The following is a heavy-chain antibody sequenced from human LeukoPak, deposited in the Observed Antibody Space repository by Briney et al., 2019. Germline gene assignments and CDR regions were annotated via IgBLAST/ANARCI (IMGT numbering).Heavy chain of an antibody. CDR1: GGSISSSSYY. V-gene: IGHV4-39*01. D-gene: IGHD3-16*01. CDR2: IYYSGST. Sequence: SETLSLTCTVSGGSISSSSYYWGWIRHPPGKGLEWIGSIYYSGSTYYNPSLKSRVTISVDTSKNQFSLKLSSVTAADTAVYYCARHFAVSGGDAFDIWGQGTMVTVSS. J-gene: IGHJ3*02. CDR3: ARHFAVSGGDAFDI.